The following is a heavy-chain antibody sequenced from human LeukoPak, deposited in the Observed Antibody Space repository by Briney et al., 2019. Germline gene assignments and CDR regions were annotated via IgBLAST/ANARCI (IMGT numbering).Heavy chain of an antibody. Sequence: GASVKVSCKASGYTFTGYYMHWVRQAPGQGLEWMGWINPNRGGTNYAQKFQGRVTMTRDTSISTAYMELSRLRSDDTAVYYCARQGAGYDILTGYYPSYYFDYWGQGTLVTVSS. CDR2: INPNRGGT. D-gene: IGHD3-9*01. J-gene: IGHJ4*02. CDR1: GYTFTGYY. CDR3: ARQGAGYDILTGYYPSYYFDY. V-gene: IGHV1-2*02.